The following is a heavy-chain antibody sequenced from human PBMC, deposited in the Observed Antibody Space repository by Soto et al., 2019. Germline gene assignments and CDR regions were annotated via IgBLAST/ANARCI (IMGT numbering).Heavy chain of an antibody. CDR2: IYYSGST. D-gene: IGHD1-26*01. V-gene: IGHV4-31*03. CDR3: ARAISGSYRNYYFDY. J-gene: IGHJ4*02. Sequence: QVQLQESGPGLVKPSQTLSLTCTVSGGSISSGGYYWSWIRQHPGKGLEWIGYIYYSGSTYYNPSLKIRVTISVDTSKNQFSLKLSSVTAADTAVYYCARAISGSYRNYYFDYWGQGTLVTVSS. CDR1: GGSISSGGYY.